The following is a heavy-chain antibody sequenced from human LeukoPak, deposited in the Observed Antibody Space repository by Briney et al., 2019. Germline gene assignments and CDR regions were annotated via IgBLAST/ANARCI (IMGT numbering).Heavy chain of an antibody. Sequence: GAPVKVSCKASGFSFTSYAITWVRQAPGQGLEWMGWISGYNSNTKYTQKLQGRVTMTTDTSTSTAFMELRSLRSDDTTVYYCARAGGYCSSTSYYVRNYYFYNYMDVWGKGTTVTVSS. CDR2: ISGYNSNT. J-gene: IGHJ6*03. V-gene: IGHV1-18*04. CDR1: GFSFTSYA. D-gene: IGHD2-2*01. CDR3: ARAGGYCSSTSYYVRNYYFYNYMDV.